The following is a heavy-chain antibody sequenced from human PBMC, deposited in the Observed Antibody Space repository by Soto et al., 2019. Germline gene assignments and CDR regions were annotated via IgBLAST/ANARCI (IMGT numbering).Heavy chain of an antibody. CDR2: ISPSASDT. CDR3: AKGGYTFAYE. V-gene: IGHV3-23*01. J-gene: IGHJ4*02. D-gene: IGHD5-18*01. Sequence: PGGSLRLSXAASGFSFSTSSMAWVRQPPGKGLEWVSAISPSASDTLYADSVKGRFTISRDNSQNTLFLQMTSLRADDTAVYYCAKGGYTFAYEWGQGALVTVSS. CDR1: GFSFSTSS.